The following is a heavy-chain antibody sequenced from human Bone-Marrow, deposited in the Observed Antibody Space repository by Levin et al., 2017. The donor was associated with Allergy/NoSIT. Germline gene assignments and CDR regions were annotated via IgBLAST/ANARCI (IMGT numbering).Heavy chain of an antibody. CDR3: ARDSSTLGSGMDV. CDR1: GFTVSSIH. V-gene: IGHV3-53*01. Sequence: PGGSLRLSCAASGFTVSSIHMSWVRQAPGKGLEWVSFIYTGGFTYYADSVRGRFTISIDNSKNTVYLQMNSVRAEDTAVYYCARDSSTLGSGMDVWGEGTTVTVSS. D-gene: IGHD6-13*01. J-gene: IGHJ6*04. CDR2: IYTGGFT.